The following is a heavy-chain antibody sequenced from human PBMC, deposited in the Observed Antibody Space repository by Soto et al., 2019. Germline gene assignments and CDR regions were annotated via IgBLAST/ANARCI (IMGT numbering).Heavy chain of an antibody. CDR3: AKGQGYYDSSGYSLDF. CDR2: IRGSGDFT. Sequence: PGGSLRLSCGASGFSFDNYAMSWVRQAPGRGLEWVSGIRGSGDFTNYADSVKGRFTIFRDNYKSTLYLQVNSLRDEDTARYFCAKGQGYYDSSGYSLDFWGQGTLVTVSS. J-gene: IGHJ4*02. V-gene: IGHV3-23*01. CDR1: GFSFDNYA. D-gene: IGHD3-22*01.